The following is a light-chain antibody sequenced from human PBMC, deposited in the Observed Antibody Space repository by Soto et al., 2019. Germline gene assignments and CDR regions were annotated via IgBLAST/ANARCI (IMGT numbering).Light chain of an antibody. Sequence: DIQMTQSPSTLSASIGDRVTITCRASQSLNNWLAWFQQKPGKAPKLLIAMASYLESGVLSRLTGSGSGTEFTLTNTSLQTDYLATYYCQQYNTFPRKFGQGTKVELK. CDR3: QQYNTFPRK. J-gene: IGKJ1*01. CDR2: MAS. V-gene: IGKV1-5*03. CDR1: QSLNNW.